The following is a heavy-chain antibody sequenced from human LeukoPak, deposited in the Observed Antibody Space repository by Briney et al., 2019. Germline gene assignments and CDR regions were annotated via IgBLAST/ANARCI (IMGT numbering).Heavy chain of an antibody. CDR1: GYTLTELS. CDR3: ATDQGIVGATLFDY. J-gene: IGHJ4*02. Sequence: ASVKVSCKVSGYTLTELSMHWVRQAPGKGLEWMGGFDPEDGETIYAQKFQGRVTMTEDTSTDTAYMELSSLRSEDTAVYYCATDQGIVGATLFDYWGQGTLVTVSS. CDR2: FDPEDGET. V-gene: IGHV1-24*01. D-gene: IGHD1-26*01.